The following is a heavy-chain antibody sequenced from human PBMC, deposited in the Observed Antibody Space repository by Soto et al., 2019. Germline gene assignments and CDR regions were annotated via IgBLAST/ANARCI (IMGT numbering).Heavy chain of an antibody. CDR2: IYYSGST. D-gene: IGHD3-10*01. Sequence: SGTLFLTCTVSCGSVRSGSFYRRWVRQPPGKGLEWIGYIYYSGSTYYNPSLKSRVTISVDTSKNQFSLKLSSVTAADTAVYYCARVGGFGATTIDYWGQGTLVTVSS. CDR3: ARVGGFGATTIDY. J-gene: IGHJ4*02. CDR1: CGSVRSGSFY. V-gene: IGHV4-61*01.